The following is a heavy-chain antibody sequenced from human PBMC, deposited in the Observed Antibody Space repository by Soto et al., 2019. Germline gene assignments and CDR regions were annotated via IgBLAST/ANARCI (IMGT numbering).Heavy chain of an antibody. CDR3: ARGGGFLYYFDY. J-gene: IGHJ4*02. V-gene: IGHV3-33*01. D-gene: IGHD5-12*01. CDR1: GFTFSSYG. Sequence: EGSLRLSCAASGFTFSSYGMHWVRQAPGKGLEWVAVIWYDGSNKYYADSVKGRFTISRDNSKNTLYLQMNSLRAEDTAVYYCARGGGFLYYFDYWGQGTLVTVSS. CDR2: IWYDGSNK.